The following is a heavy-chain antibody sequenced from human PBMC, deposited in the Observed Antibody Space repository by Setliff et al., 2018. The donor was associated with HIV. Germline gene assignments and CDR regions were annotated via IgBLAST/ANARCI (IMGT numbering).Heavy chain of an antibody. V-gene: IGHV3-48*04. D-gene: IGHD6-19*01. J-gene: IGHJ4*02. CDR3: ARDYYSSGWYDFSDY. CDR2: ISSNSLTI. CDR1: GFTFSSYA. Sequence: PGGSLRLSCAASGFTFSSYAMSWIRQAPGKGLEWVSYISSNSLTIYYADSVKGRFSISRDNAKNSLYLQMNSLRAEDTAVYYCARDYYSSGWYDFSDYWGQGTLVTVSS.